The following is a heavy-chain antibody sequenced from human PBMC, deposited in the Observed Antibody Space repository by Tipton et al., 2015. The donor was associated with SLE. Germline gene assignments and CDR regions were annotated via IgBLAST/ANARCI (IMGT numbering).Heavy chain of an antibody. Sequence: GSLRLSCAASGFTFSSYWMSWVRQAPGKGLEWVANIKQDGSEKYYVDSVKGRFTISRDNAKNSLYLQMNSLRAEDTAVYYCARDWSDYLVPFDYWGQGTLVTVSS. J-gene: IGHJ4*02. CDR3: ARDWSDYLVPFDY. CDR1: GFTFSSYW. CDR2: IKQDGSEK. V-gene: IGHV3-7*01. D-gene: IGHD2/OR15-2a*01.